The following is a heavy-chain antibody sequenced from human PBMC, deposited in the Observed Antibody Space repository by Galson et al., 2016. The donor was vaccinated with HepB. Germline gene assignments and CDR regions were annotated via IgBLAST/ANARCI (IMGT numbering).Heavy chain of an antibody. CDR1: GFTFSTSA. Sequence: SLRLSCAASGFTFSTSAMSWVRQAPGQGLEWVSAISSTSHSTYYADFVKGWFTISRDNAKNTLFLQMDSLKIDDTAVYYCAKGWSGPDSWGQGTLVTVSS. J-gene: IGHJ4*02. CDR3: AKGWSGPDS. D-gene: IGHD3-3*01. V-gene: IGHV3-23*01. CDR2: ISSTSHST.